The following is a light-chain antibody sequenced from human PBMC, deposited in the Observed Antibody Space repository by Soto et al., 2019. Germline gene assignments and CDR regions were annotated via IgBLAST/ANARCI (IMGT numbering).Light chain of an antibody. V-gene: IGKV1-5*01. J-gene: IGKJ3*01. CDR3: QQYNSFT. CDR2: DAS. CDR1: QSISSW. Sequence: DMQMTQSPSTLSASVGDRVTITGRASQSISSWLAWYQQKPGKAPKLLIYDASSLESGVPSRFSGSGSGTEFTLTISSLQPDDFATYYCQQYNSFTFGPGTKVDIK.